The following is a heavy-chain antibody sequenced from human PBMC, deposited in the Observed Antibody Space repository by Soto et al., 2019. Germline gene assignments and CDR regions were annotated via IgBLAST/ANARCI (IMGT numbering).Heavy chain of an antibody. J-gene: IGHJ4*02. CDR3: ARDLGGSYDAPVDY. CDR2: ISAYNGNT. CDR1: GYTFTSYG. V-gene: IGHV1-18*01. D-gene: IGHD1-26*01. Sequence: QVQLVQSGAEVKKPGASVKVSCKASGYTFTSYGISCVRQAPGQGLEWMGWISAYNGNTKYAQKLQGRVTTTTDTSTRTAYMELSSLRSDDTAVYYCARDLGGSYDAPVDYWGQGTLVTVSS.